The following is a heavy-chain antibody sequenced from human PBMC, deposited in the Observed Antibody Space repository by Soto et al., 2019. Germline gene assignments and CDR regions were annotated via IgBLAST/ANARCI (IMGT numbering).Heavy chain of an antibody. V-gene: IGHV1-69*12. CDR1: GGTFSSYA. CDR2: IIPIFGTA. J-gene: IGHJ6*02. CDR3: ARDSPEKLSTETYYYGMDV. D-gene: IGHD2-2*01. Sequence: QVQLVQSGAAVKKPGSSVKVSCKASGGTFSSYAISWVRQAPGQGLEWMGGIIPIFGTANYAQKFQGRVTITADESTSTAYRERSSLRSEDTAVYYCARDSPEKLSTETYYYGMDVWGQGTTVTVSS.